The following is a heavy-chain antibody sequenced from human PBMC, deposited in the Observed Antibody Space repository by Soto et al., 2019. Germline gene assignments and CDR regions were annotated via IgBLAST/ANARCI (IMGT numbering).Heavy chain of an antibody. CDR3: ARSVFP. Sequence: QVQLQESGPGLVKPSQTLSLTCTVSGGSISSGGYYWNWIRQHPGKGLEWIGYIYYIGSTYYNPSLKSRVTLSLGTSTNQFSLKLSSVTAADPAVYYCARSVFPWGQGTLVTVSS. J-gene: IGHJ5*02. CDR2: IYYIGST. CDR1: GGSISSGGYY. V-gene: IGHV4-31*03.